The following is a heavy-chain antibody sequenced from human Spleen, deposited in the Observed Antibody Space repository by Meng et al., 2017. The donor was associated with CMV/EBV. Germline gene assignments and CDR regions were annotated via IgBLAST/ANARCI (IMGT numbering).Heavy chain of an antibody. Sequence: GESLKISCAASGFTFSDYSMNWVRQASGKGLEWVSFISGSSSYIYYADSVQGRFTISRDNSKNTLYLQMNSLRAEDTAVYYCANGGDTVIIPFDYWGQGTLVTVSS. J-gene: IGHJ4*02. V-gene: IGHV3-21*01. CDR1: GFTFSDYS. CDR3: ANGGDTVIIPFDY. CDR2: ISGSSSYI. D-gene: IGHD4-17*01.